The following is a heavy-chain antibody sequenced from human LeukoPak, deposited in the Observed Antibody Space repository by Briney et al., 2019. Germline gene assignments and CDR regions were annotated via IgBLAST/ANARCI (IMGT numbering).Heavy chain of an antibody. D-gene: IGHD3-3*02. Sequence: GASVKVSCKASGYTFTGYYMHWVRQAPGQGLEWMGWISAYNGNTNYAQKLQGRVTMTTDTSTSTAYMELRSLRSDDTAVYYCARHFSMAPDVRDYYYYMDVWGKGTTVTISS. CDR1: GYTFTGYY. CDR2: ISAYNGNT. J-gene: IGHJ6*03. CDR3: ARHFSMAPDVRDYYYYMDV. V-gene: IGHV1-18*04.